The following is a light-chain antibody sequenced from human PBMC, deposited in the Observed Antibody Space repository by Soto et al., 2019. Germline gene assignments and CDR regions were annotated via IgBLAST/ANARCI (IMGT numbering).Light chain of an antibody. V-gene: IGKV3-15*01. J-gene: IGKJ4*01. CDR3: QQHISWPLT. CDR2: GAS. Sequence: EVVMTQSPATLSVSPGERATLSCRASQSVGNRLAWYQKKPGQPPRLLIYGASTRATGIAASFSGSGSETEFTLTITSLQSEDFPVDYCQQHISWPLTFGGGTKVEI. CDR1: QSVGNR.